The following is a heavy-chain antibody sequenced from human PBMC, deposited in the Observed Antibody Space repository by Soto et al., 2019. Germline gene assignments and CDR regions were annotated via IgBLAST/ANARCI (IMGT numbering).Heavy chain of an antibody. CDR2: IYWDDDK. CDR1: GFSLSSTTMA. J-gene: IGHJ4*02. CDR3: AHIVVAGLGYYFDY. V-gene: IGHV2-5*02. Sequence: QITLKESGPTLVKPTQTLTLTCTFSGFSLSSTTMAVGWIRQPPGKALEWLALIYWDDDKRYSPFLKSRLTITKDTSKNQVVLTMSNMDPVDTARSYCAHIVVAGLGYYFDYWGQGTLVTVSS. D-gene: IGHD6-19*01.